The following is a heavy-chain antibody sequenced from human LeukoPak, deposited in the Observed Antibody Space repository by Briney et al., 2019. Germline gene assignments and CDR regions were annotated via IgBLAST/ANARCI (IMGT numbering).Heavy chain of an antibody. V-gene: IGHV3-48*03. D-gene: IGHD5-24*01. CDR3: ARGGYISY. Sequence: GGSLRLSCAASVFTFSSYEMNWVRQATGKGMEWVSYINSGGSTIYYADSVKGRFTISRDNAKNSLYLQMNSLRAEDTAVYYCARGGYISYWGQGTLVTVSS. CDR1: VFTFSSYE. CDR2: INSGGSTI. J-gene: IGHJ4*02.